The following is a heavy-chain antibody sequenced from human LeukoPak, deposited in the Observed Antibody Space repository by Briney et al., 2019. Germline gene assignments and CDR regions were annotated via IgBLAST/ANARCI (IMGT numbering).Heavy chain of an antibody. CDR2: INPSGGST. CDR1: GYTFTSYY. D-gene: IGHD3-3*01. Sequence: ASVKVSCKASGYTFTSYYMHWVRQAPGQGLEWMGIINPSGGSTSYAQKFQGRVTMTRDTSTSTVYMELSSLRSEDTAVYYCARGPPNGATIFGVVINTGWFDPWGQGTLVTVSS. V-gene: IGHV1-46*01. CDR3: ARGPPNGATIFGVVINTGWFDP. J-gene: IGHJ5*02.